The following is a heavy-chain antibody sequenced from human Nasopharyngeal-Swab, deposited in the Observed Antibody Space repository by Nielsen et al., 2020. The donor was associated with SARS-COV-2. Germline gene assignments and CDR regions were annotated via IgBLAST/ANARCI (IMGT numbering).Heavy chain of an antibody. V-gene: IGHV4-39*07. Sequence: SETLSLTCTVSGGSISSSSYYWGWIRQPPGKGLEWIGSIHYSGSTYYNPSLKSRVTISVDTSKNQFSLKLSSVTAADTAVYYCARNLMGYLRYWGQGTLVTVSS. J-gene: IGHJ4*02. CDR2: IHYSGST. CDR3: ARNLMGYLRY. D-gene: IGHD5-12*01. CDR1: GGSISSSSYY.